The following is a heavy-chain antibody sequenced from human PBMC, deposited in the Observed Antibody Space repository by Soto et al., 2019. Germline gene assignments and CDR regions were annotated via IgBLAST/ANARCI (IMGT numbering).Heavy chain of an antibody. CDR3: ARDPPRGYCISTSCFPDAFDI. Sequence: GGSQRLTCEASGFTFSSYAIHWVRQAPGKELEWVAVISYDGSNKYYADSVKGRFTISRDNAKNSLYLQMNSLRDEDTAVYYCARDPPRGYCISTSCFPDAFDIWGQGTMVTVSS. CDR1: GFTFSSYA. J-gene: IGHJ3*02. D-gene: IGHD2-2*01. V-gene: IGHV3-30-3*01. CDR2: ISYDGSNK.